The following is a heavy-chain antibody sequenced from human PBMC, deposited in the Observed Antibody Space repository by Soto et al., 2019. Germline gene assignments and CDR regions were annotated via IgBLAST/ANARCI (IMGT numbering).Heavy chain of an antibody. CDR2: MNPNSGNT. V-gene: IGHV1-8*01. J-gene: IGHJ4*02. CDR1: GYTFTSYD. Sequence: GASVKVSCKASGYTFTSYDINWVRQATGQGLEWMGWMNPNSGNTGYAQKFQGRVTMTRNTSISTAYMELSSLRSEDTAVYYCARANILTGYLGLGYWGQGTLVTVSS. D-gene: IGHD3-9*01. CDR3: ARANILTGYLGLGY.